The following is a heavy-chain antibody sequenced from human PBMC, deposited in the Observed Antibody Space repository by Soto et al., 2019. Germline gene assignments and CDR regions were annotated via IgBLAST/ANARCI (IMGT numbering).Heavy chain of an antibody. CDR2: IYYSGST. Sequence: SETLSLTCTVSGGSISSYYWSWIQQPPGKGLEWIGYIYYSGSTNYNPSLKSRVTISVDTSKNQFSLKLSSVTAADKAVYYCARVEGCSGGSCYRIDYWGQGTLVTVSS. D-gene: IGHD2-15*01. CDR3: ARVEGCSGGSCYRIDY. V-gene: IGHV4-59*01. J-gene: IGHJ4*02. CDR1: GGSISSYY.